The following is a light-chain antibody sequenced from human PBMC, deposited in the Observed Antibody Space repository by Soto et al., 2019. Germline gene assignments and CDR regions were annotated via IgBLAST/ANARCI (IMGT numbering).Light chain of an antibody. J-gene: IGLJ2*01. V-gene: IGLV2-14*01. Sequence: QSALTQPASVSGSPGQSITISCTGTSSDVAFYNHVSWYQQHPGKAPKLLIYEVNNRPSGVSHRFSGSKSGNTASLTISGLQAEDEADYYCSSYTSSSTLVFGVGTKLTVL. CDR1: SSDVAFYNH. CDR2: EVN. CDR3: SSYTSSSTLV.